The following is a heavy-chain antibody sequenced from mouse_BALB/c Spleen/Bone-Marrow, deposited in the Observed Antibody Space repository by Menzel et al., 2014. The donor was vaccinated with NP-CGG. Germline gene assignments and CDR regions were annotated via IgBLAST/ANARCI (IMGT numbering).Heavy chain of an antibody. J-gene: IGHJ2*01. D-gene: IGHD2-14*01. CDR3: AREGAYYRYIDY. Sequence: VMLVESGPGLVAPSQSLSLPCTVSGFSLTTYGIHWVRQPPGKGLEWLGVIWAGGTTIYNSALMSRLSISKDTSKSQVFLKMNSLQTDDTATYYCAREGAYYRYIDYWGQGTTLTVSS. CDR2: IWAGGTT. CDR1: GFSLTTYG. V-gene: IGHV2-9*02.